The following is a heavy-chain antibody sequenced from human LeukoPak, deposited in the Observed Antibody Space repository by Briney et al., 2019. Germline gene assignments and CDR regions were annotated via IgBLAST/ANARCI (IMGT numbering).Heavy chain of an antibody. V-gene: IGHV3-30*04. CDR3: AKRRSGTIGY. CDR2: ISYDGSNK. CDR1: GFTFSSYA. Sequence: PGRSLRLSCAASGFTFSSYAMHWVRQAPGKGLEWVAVISYDGSNKYYADSVKGRFTISRDNSKNTLYLQMNSLRAEDTAVYYCAKRRSGTIGYWGQGTLVTVSS. J-gene: IGHJ4*02. D-gene: IGHD3-3*01.